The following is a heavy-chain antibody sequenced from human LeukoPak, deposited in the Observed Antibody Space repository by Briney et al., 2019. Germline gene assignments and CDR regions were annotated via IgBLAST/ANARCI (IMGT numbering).Heavy chain of an antibody. V-gene: IGHV5-51*01. CDR2: IYPGDSDT. CDR1: GYSFTSYW. CDR3: ARQRGIAVAGSQIDY. Sequence: GESLKISCKGSGYSFTSYWIGWVRQMPGKGLEWMGIIYPGDSDTRYSPSFQGQVTISDDKSISTAYLQWSSLKASDTAMYYCARQRGIAVAGSQIDYWGQGTLVTVSS. D-gene: IGHD6-19*01. J-gene: IGHJ4*02.